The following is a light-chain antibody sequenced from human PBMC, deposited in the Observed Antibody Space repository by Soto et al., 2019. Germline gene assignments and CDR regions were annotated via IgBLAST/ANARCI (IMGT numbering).Light chain of an antibody. CDR2: DAS. Sequence: EIVLTQSPATLSLSPGERATLSCRASQTVGTFLAWYQQKPGQAPRLVIYDASKRATGIPARFSGTGSGTDFAPTISSIEPEYFAVYYCQHRTNWPRTFGQGTKLYIK. V-gene: IGKV3-11*01. CDR3: QHRTNWPRT. CDR1: QTVGTF. J-gene: IGKJ2*01.